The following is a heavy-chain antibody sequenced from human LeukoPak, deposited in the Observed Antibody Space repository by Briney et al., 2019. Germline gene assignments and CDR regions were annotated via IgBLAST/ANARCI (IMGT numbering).Heavy chain of an antibody. CDR1: GGSISSGGYY. CDR3: ARYPYSSSWYEPPNYYYYGMDV. D-gene: IGHD6-13*01. Sequence: PSETLSLTCTVSGGSISSGGYYWIWIRQHPGKGLEWIGYIYYRGSTYYNPSLKSRVTISVDTSKNQFSLKLSSVTAADTAVYYCARYPYSSSWYEPPNYYYYGMDVWGQGTTVTVSS. J-gene: IGHJ6*02. V-gene: IGHV4-31*03. CDR2: IYYRGST.